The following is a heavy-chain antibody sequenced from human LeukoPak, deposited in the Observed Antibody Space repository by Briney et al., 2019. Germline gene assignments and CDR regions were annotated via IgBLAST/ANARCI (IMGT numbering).Heavy chain of an antibody. CDR2: IKKDGSEK. Sequence: GGSLRLSCAASGFTFSNNWMSWVRQAPGKGLECVANIKKDGSEKYYINSVKGRFTISRDNAKNSLYLQMNSLRAEDTALYYCVKDAGTARGQGTLVTVSS. J-gene: IGHJ4*02. D-gene: IGHD2-8*02. V-gene: IGHV3-7*01. CDR3: VKDAGTA. CDR1: GFTFSNNW.